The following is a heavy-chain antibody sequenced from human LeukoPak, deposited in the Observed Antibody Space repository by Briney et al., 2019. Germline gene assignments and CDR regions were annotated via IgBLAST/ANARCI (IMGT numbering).Heavy chain of an antibody. CDR3: ARSRGGFYHY. V-gene: IGHV3-74*01. D-gene: IGHD2/OR15-2a*01. J-gene: IGHJ4*02. Sequence: GGSLRLSCAASGFTFSAYSMNWVRQAPGKGLVWVSRINTDGSTTTYADSVKGRFTISRDNAKNTLYLQMNSLRVEDTAVYYCARSRGGFYHYWGQGTLVTVSS. CDR2: INTDGSTT. CDR1: GFTFSAYS.